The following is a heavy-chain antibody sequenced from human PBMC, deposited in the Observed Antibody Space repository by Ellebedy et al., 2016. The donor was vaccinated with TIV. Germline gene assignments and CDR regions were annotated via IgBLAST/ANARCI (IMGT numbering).Heavy chain of an antibody. J-gene: IGHJ4*02. Sequence: PGGSLRLSCTASGFTFSNYGMHWVRQAPGKGLEWVTFIRYDGSNKYYADSVKGRFTISRDNSKNMLSLQMNSLRAEDTAVYYCAKIDYWGQGTLVTVSS. CDR1: GFTFSNYG. CDR3: AKIDY. V-gene: IGHV3-30*02. CDR2: IRYDGSNK.